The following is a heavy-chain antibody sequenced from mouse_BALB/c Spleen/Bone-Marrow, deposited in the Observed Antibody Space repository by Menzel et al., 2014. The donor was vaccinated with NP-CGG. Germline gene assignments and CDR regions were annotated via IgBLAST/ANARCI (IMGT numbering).Heavy chain of an antibody. CDR2: SRNKANDYST. CDR3: TRDGRFRRPVDY. Sequence: EVHLVESGGGWVQPGGSLRLSCETSGFTFSDFYMEWVRQPPGKRLEWIAASRNKANDYSTEYSASVKGRFIVSRDTSQSILYLQMNALRAEDTAMYYCTRDGRFRRPVDYWGQGTSVTVSS. J-gene: IGHJ4*01. CDR1: GFTFSDFY. V-gene: IGHV7-1*02.